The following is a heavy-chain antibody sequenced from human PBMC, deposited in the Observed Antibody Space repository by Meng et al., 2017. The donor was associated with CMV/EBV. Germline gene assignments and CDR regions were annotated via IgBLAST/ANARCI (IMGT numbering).Heavy chain of an antibody. V-gene: IGHV3-21*01. D-gene: IGHD2-2*02. CDR3: ARGPLLSALRYCSSTSCYRTYYYYYYGMDV. CDR1: GFTFSSYS. Sequence: ETLSLTCAASGFTFSSYSMNWVRQAPGKGLEWVSSISSSSSYIYYADSVKGRFTISRDNAKNSLYLQMNSLRAADTAVYYCARGPLLSALRYCSSTSCYRTYYYYYYGMDVWGQGTTVTVSS. CDR2: ISSSSSYI. J-gene: IGHJ6*02.